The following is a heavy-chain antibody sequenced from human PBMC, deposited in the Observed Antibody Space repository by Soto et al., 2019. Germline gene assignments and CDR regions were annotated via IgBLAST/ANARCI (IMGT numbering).Heavy chain of an antibody. CDR3: ASDRTGTTGGYYNGMDV. CDR2: IIPIFGTA. J-gene: IGHJ6*02. Sequence: SVKVSCKASGGTFSSYAISWVRQAPGQGLEWMGGIIPIFGTANYAQKFQGRVTMTTDTSTSTAYMELRSLRSDDTAVYYCASDRTGTTGGYYNGMDVWGQGTTVTVSS. V-gene: IGHV1-69*05. D-gene: IGHD1-7*01. CDR1: GGTFSSYA.